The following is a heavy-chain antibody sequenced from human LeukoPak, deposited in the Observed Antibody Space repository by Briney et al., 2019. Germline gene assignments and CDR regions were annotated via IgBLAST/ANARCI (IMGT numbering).Heavy chain of an antibody. CDR2: MNPNSGNT. CDR3: ARKRPITMVRGVTYYYYYYMDV. CDR1: GYTFTSYG. D-gene: IGHD3-10*01. V-gene: IGHV1-8*02. J-gene: IGHJ6*03. Sequence: ASVKVSCKASGYTFTSYGISWVRQAPGQGLEWMGWMNPNSGNTGYAQKFQGRVTMTRNTSISTAYMELSSLRSEDTAVYYCARKRPITMVRGVTYYYYYYMDVWGKGTTVTVSS.